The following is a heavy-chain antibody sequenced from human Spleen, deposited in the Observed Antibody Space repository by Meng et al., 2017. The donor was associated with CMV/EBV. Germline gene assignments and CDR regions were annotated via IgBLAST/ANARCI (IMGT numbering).Heavy chain of an antibody. CDR2: INPSGGST. CDR1: GYTFTIYY. J-gene: IGHJ4*02. Sequence: ASVKVSCKASGYTFTIYYIHWVRQAPGQGLEWMGIINPSGGSTNYAQKSQGRVTMTRDTSTSTAYMELSSLRSEDTAVYYCAKDVASSGSAPDNWGQGTLVTVSS. D-gene: IGHD6-19*01. CDR3: AKDVASSGSAPDN. V-gene: IGHV1-46*01.